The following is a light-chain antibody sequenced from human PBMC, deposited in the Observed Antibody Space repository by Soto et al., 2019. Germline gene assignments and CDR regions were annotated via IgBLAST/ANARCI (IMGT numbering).Light chain of an antibody. CDR1: QSVGSN. Sequence: IVITQSPTTMSVSPGERVTLSCRARQSVGSNLAWYQQKPGQAPRLLIYGASTRATGIPARFSGSGSETEFTLTISSLQAEDSAVYFCQQYNNWPTWTFGQGTKVDI. V-gene: IGKV3-15*01. CDR3: QQYNNWPTWT. CDR2: GAS. J-gene: IGKJ1*01.